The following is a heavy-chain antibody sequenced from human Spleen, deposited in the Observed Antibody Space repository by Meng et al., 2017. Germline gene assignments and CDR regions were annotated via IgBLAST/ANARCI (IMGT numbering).Heavy chain of an antibody. CDR1: GDSVSSNSAA. D-gene: IGHD7-27*01. Sequence: HQSGPGLVNPSQTLSPTCDISGDSVSSNSAAWSWIRQSPSRGLEWLGRTYYRSTWYNDYAAFVRGRITINPDTSKNQFSLHLNSVTPEDTAVYYCARGGTNWGSFDIWGQGTMVTVSS. CDR2: TYYRSTWYN. CDR3: ARGGTNWGSFDI. V-gene: IGHV6-1*01. J-gene: IGHJ3*02.